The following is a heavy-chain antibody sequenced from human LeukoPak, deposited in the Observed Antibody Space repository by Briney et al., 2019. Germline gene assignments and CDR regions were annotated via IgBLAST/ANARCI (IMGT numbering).Heavy chain of an antibody. CDR3: ARGPQKIRPGSSSVYSDY. D-gene: IGHD6-6*01. CDR2: IRAYNGST. Sequence: GASVKVSCKAFGYTFTTYGIHWVRQAPGQGLEWMGWIRAYNGSTNYAQKIQGRVTMTTDTSTTTAYMELGRLRSDDTAVYYCARGPQKIRPGSSSVYSDYWGQGTLVTVSS. V-gene: IGHV1-18*01. J-gene: IGHJ4*02. CDR1: GYTFTTYG.